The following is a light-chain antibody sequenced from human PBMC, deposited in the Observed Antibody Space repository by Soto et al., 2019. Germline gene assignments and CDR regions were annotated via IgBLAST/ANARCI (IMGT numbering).Light chain of an antibody. CDR2: HAS. J-gene: IGKJ4*01. V-gene: IGKV3-20*01. CDR1: QSISSSY. Sequence: ENVLTQSPGTLSLSPGERATLSCRASQSISSSYLAWYQQKPGQTPRLLIYHASNRATGIPHRFSGSGSGTDFTLTISRLEPEDFAVYYCQQYGDSLLTFGGGTKVEIK. CDR3: QQYGDSLLT.